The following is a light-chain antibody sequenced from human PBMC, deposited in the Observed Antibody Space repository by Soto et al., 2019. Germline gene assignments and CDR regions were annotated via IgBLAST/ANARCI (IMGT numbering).Light chain of an antibody. Sequence: QSALTQPASVSGSPGQSITIACTGTGGDVGSYSHVSWYQQHPGKAPRLIIYEGSKRPSGVSHRFSASRSDKTASLTISGLQAEDEAADYCCSYALSSSYVFGTGTKLTVL. CDR3: CSYALSSSYV. CDR1: GGDVGSYSH. CDR2: EGS. V-gene: IGLV2-23*01. J-gene: IGLJ1*01.